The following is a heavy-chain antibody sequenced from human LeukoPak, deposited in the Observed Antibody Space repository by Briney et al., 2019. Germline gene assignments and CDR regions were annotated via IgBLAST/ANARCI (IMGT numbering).Heavy chain of an antibody. CDR3: ARGAIFGVVITRSAFDI. CDR1: GFIFSSYG. Sequence: GGSLRLSCAASGFIFSSYGMHWVRQAPDKGLEWVAFTRYDGSNKYYADSVKGRFTISRDNSKNTLYLQMNSLRAEDTAVYYCARGAIFGVVITRSAFDIWGQGTMVTVSS. CDR2: TRYDGSNK. V-gene: IGHV3-30*02. D-gene: IGHD3-3*01. J-gene: IGHJ3*02.